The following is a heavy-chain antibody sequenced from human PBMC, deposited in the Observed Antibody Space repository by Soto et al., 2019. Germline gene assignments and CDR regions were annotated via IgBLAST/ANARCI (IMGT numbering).Heavy chain of an antibody. CDR2: ISDSGGVI. V-gene: IGHV3-23*01. D-gene: IGHD2-15*01. Sequence: EVQLLESGGGLVQPGGSLRLSCAASGFTFRNYAMIWVRQAPGKGLEWVSGISDSGGVIFYADSVRGRFTISRDNSKNTLHLQMNSLRGDDTALYYCAIDSDGGYWGQGTLVTVSS. CDR1: GFTFRNYA. J-gene: IGHJ4*02. CDR3: AIDSDGGY.